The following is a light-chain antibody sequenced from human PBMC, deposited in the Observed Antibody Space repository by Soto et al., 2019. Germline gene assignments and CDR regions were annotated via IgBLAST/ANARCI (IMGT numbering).Light chain of an antibody. Sequence: DIQMTQSPSTLSASVRDRVTITCRASQSIGRWLAWYQQKPGTAPKVLIYHASNLQSGVPSRFSGSGSGTEFTLTISSLQPDDFATYYCQQYNSYSFGQGTKVDIK. CDR3: QQYNSYS. CDR1: QSIGRW. CDR2: HAS. J-gene: IGKJ1*01. V-gene: IGKV1-5*01.